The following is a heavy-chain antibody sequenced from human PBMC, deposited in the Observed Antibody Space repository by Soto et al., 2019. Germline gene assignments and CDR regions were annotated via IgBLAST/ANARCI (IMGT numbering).Heavy chain of an antibody. J-gene: IGHJ4*02. D-gene: IGHD3-3*01. Sequence: GGSLRLSCAASGFTFSSYAMSWVRQAPGKGLEWVSAISGSGGSTYYADSVKGRFTISRDNSKNTLYLQMNSLRAEDTAIYYCAKVLPYDFWSAMDYWGQGTLVTVSS. CDR2: ISGSGGST. V-gene: IGHV3-23*01. CDR1: GFTFSSYA. CDR3: AKVLPYDFWSAMDY.